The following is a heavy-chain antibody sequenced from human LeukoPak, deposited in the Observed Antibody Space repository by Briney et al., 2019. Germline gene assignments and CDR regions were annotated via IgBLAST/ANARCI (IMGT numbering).Heavy chain of an antibody. J-gene: IGHJ5*02. CDR3: ARDTAMVTYWFDP. V-gene: IGHV1-2*02. CDR2: INPNNGGT. D-gene: IGHD5-18*01. CDR1: GYTFTVYD. Sequence: ASVKVSCKASGYTFTVYDIHWVRQAPGQGLEWMGWINPNNGGTNYAQKFQGRVTMTRDTSINTAYMELSRLRSDDTAVYYCARDTAMVTYWFDPWGQGTLVTVSS.